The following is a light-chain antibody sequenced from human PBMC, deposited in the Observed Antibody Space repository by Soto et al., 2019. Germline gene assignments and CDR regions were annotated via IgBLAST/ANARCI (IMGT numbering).Light chain of an antibody. V-gene: IGLV1-47*02. CDR3: AAWDDSRSALYV. CDR1: SSNIGSNY. Sequence: QSVLTQPPSASGTPGQRVTISCSGSSSNIGSNYVYWYQQLPGTAPKLLIYSNNQRPSGVPDRFSGSKSGTSASLAISGLRSEDEADYYCAAWDDSRSALYVFGTGTKLTVL. J-gene: IGLJ1*01. CDR2: SNN.